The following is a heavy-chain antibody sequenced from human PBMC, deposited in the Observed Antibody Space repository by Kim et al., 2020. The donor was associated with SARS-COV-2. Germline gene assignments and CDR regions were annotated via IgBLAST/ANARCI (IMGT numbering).Heavy chain of an antibody. CDR2: IIPSFGIR. J-gene: IGHJ5*02. V-gene: IGHV1-69*13. CDR1: GGSFSTYA. Sequence: SVKVSCKASGGSFSTYAFSWVRQAPGQGLEWMGGIIPSFGIRNYAQKFQDRVTFSSDESTTTVYMDLTSLTSADTAVYYCARERDMVGGTDLSWGQGTVVTVSS. D-gene: IGHD1-26*01. CDR3: ARERDMVGGTDLS.